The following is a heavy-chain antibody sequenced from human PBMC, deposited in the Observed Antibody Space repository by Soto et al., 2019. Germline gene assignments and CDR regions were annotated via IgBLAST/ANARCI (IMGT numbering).Heavy chain of an antibody. J-gene: IGHJ6*02. CDR3: ARPSYDILTGYRAPYYGMDV. V-gene: IGHV5-10-1*01. D-gene: IGHD3-9*01. Sequence: PGESLKISCKGSGYSFTSYWISWVRQMPGKGLEWMGRIDPSDSYTNYSPSFQGHVTISADKSISTAYLQWSSLKASDTAMYYCARPSYDILTGYRAPYYGMDVWGQGTTVTVSS. CDR2: IDPSDSYT. CDR1: GYSFTSYW.